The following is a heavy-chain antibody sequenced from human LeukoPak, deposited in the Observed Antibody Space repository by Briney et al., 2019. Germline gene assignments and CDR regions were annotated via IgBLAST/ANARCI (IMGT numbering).Heavy chain of an antibody. V-gene: IGHV1-8*03. CDR3: ARRGLGFWSGYWDY. CDR1: GYTFTDYY. D-gene: IGHD3-3*01. CDR2: MNPNSGNT. Sequence: GASVKVSCKASGYTFTDYYMHWVRQAPGQGLEWMGWMNPNSGNTGYARKFQGRVTITRNTSISTAYMELSSPRSEGTAVYYCARRGLGFWSGYWDYWGQGTLVTVSS. J-gene: IGHJ4*02.